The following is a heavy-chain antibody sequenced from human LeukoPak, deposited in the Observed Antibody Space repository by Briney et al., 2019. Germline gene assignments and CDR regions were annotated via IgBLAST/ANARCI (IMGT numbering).Heavy chain of an antibody. J-gene: IGHJ4*02. CDR3: AREGGPFRPLDY. V-gene: IGHV4-4*02. Sequence: SETLSLTCSVSGGSISNYYWIWVRQPPGKGLEWIGEVDLLGSTNYNPSLGSRVTISIDKSENHVSLKLTSVTAADTAVYYCAREGGPFRPLDYSGQGTLVTVSS. D-gene: IGHD2/OR15-2a*01. CDR1: GGSISNYY. CDR2: VDLLGST.